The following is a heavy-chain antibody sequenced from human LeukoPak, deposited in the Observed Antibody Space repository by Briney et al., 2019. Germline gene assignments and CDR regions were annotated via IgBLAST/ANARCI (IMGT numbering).Heavy chain of an antibody. D-gene: IGHD6-19*01. CDR3: ARDVIAVAGTS. CDR1: RFTFSSYS. J-gene: IGHJ4*02. CDR2: ISSSSSYI. V-gene: IGHV3-21*01. Sequence: GGSLRLSCADSRFTFSSYSMNWVRQAPGKGLEWVSSISSSSSYIYYADSVKGRFTISRDNAKNSLYLQMNSLRAEDTAVYYCARDVIAVAGTSWGQGTLVTVSS.